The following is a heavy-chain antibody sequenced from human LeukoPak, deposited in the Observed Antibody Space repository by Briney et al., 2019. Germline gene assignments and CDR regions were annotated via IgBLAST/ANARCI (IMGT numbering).Heavy chain of an antibody. CDR3: ARSGYGSGSYGGKFDY. V-gene: IGHV1-46*01. CDR2: INPGGSWT. CDR1: GYTFTRHY. J-gene: IGHJ4*02. D-gene: IGHD3-10*01. Sequence: ASVKVSCKASGYTFTRHYMHWVRQAPGQGLEWMGVINPGGSWTSYAQKFQGRVTMTRDMSTSTDYMELSSLRSGDTAVYYCARSGYGSGSYGGKFDYWGQGTLVTVSS.